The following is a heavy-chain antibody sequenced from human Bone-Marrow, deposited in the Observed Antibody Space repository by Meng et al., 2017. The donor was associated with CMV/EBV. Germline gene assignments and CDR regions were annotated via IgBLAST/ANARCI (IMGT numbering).Heavy chain of an antibody. J-gene: IGHJ4*02. V-gene: IGHV1-2*02. CDR3: VRSSGWSLFDY. CDR1: GFTFSDYY. D-gene: IGHD6-19*01. Sequence: VRSGAEIKRLGAPVKVSCTTSGFTFSDYYIHWVRQAPGQGLEWMGWVNSKNEATNYARKFQGRVSMTRDTSISTAHMELSRLMSDDTAVYYCVRSSGWSLFDYWGQGTLVTVSS. CDR2: VNSKNEAT.